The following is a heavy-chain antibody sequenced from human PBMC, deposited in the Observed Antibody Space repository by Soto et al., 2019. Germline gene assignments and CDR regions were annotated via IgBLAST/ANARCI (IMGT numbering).Heavy chain of an antibody. CDR3: AHRRNSGRGYWFDP. CDR1: GFSLSTSGVG. V-gene: IGHV2-5*02. J-gene: IGHJ5*02. CDR2: IDWDDDK. Sequence: QITLKESGPTLVKPTQTLTLTCTFSGFSLSTSGVGVGWIRQPPGKALEWLALIDWDDDKYYSPSLKSRLTITKDTSKDQVVLTMTNMDPVDTATYYCAHRRNSGRGYWFDPWGQGTLVTVSS. D-gene: IGHD7-27*01.